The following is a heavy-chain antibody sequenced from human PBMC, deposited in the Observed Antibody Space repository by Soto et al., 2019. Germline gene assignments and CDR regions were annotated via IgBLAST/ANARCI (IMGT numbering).Heavy chain of an antibody. V-gene: IGHV3-48*01. CDR1: GFILSDCA. CDR2: ISSSSSVI. Sequence: EVQLVESGGGLVQPGGSLSLSCATSGFILSDCAMNWVRQAPGKGLEWVSYISSSSSVIDYADSVKGRFTVSRDNARNSLYLQMNSLRAEDTAVYYCARDLRWGSNWYYYMDVWGKGPTVTVSS. D-gene: IGHD7-27*01. CDR3: ARDLRWGSNWYYYMDV. J-gene: IGHJ6*03.